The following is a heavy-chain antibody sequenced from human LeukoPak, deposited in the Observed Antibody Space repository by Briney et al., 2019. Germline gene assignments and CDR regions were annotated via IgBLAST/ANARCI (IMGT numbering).Heavy chain of an antibody. CDR3: AKDSGSGWYPY. D-gene: IGHD6-19*01. J-gene: IGHJ4*02. CDR1: GFTFSSYA. CDR2: ISGSGGST. V-gene: IGHV3-23*01. Sequence: GGSLGLSCAASGFTFSSYAMSWVRQAPGKGLEWVSAISGSGGSTYYADSVKGRFTISRDNSKNTLYLQMNSLRAEDTAVYYCAKDSGSGWYPYWGQGTLVTVSS.